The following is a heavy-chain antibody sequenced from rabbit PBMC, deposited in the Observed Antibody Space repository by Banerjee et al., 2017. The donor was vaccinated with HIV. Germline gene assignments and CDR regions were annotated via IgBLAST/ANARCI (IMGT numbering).Heavy chain of an antibody. Sequence: QEQLEESGGDLVKPGASLTLTCTASGFSFSSSYWICWVRQAPGKGLEWIACIYAGSSGSTYYASWAKGRFTISKTSSTTVTLQMTSLTAADTATYFCASHLYSSGWGVTGINLWGQGTLVTVS. V-gene: IGHV1S45*01. D-gene: IGHD4-1*01. J-gene: IGHJ4*01. CDR2: IYAGSSGST. CDR1: GFSFSSSYW. CDR3: ASHLYSSGWGVTGINL.